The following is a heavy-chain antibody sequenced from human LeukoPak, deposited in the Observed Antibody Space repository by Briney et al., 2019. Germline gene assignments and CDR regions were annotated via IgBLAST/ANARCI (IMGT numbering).Heavy chain of an antibody. V-gene: IGHV1-2*06. CDR3: ARDKGLLWFGESQGFDY. D-gene: IGHD3-10*01. Sequence: ASVKVSCKASGYTFTGYYMHWVRQAPGQGLEWMGRINPNSGGTNNAQKFQGRVTITRDTSAGTAYMELSSLRSEDTAVYYCARDKGLLWFGESQGFDYWGQGTLVTVSS. CDR2: INPNSGGT. J-gene: IGHJ4*02. CDR1: GYTFTGYY.